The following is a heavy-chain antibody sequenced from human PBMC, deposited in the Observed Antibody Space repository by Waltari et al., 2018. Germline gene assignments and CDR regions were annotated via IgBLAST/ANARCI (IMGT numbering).Heavy chain of an antibody. V-gene: IGHV3-48*02. D-gene: IGHD1-26*01. Sequence: EVELVESGGDLVQPGGSLRLSCAASGLSFSSYSMNWVRQAPGKGLEWISYISRGGTPIHYADSVKGRFTISRDNDKNALYLQMNSLRDEDTAVYFCASLQTSGSLFEIWGQGTLVTVSS. CDR3: ASLQTSGSLFEI. CDR2: ISRGGTPI. CDR1: GLSFSSYS. J-gene: IGHJ4*02.